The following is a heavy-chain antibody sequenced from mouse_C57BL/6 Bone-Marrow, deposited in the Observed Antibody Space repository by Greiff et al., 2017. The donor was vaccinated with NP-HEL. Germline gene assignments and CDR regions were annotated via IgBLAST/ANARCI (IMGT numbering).Heavy chain of an antibody. Sequence: QVHVKQPGAELVMPGASVKLSCKASGYTFTSYWMHWVKQRPGQGLEWIGEIDPSDSYTNYNQKFKGKSTLTVDKSSSTAYMQLSSLTSEDSAVYYCARDGYYFYYFDYWGQGTTLTVSS. CDR2: IDPSDSYT. J-gene: IGHJ2*01. CDR3: ARDGYYFYYFDY. CDR1: GYTFTSYW. V-gene: IGHV1-69*01. D-gene: IGHD2-3*01.